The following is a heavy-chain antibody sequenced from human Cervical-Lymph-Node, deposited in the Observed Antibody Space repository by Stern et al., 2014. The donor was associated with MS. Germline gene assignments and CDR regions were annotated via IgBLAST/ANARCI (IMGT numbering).Heavy chain of an antibody. Sequence: EVQLVQSGGGLVQPGRSLRLSCAASGFTFGDYAMPWVRQAPGKGLEWVSGISWNSGTIGYADSVKGRFAISRDNAKNSLYLQMNSLRTEDTALYYCVKDISWGGLRHFEYWGQGTLVTVSS. V-gene: IGHV3-9*01. D-gene: IGHD4-17*01. CDR2: ISWNSGTI. J-gene: IGHJ4*02. CDR3: VKDISWGGLRHFEY. CDR1: GFTFGDYA.